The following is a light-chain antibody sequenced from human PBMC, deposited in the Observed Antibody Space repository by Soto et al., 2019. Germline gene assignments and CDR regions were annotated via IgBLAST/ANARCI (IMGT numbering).Light chain of an antibody. V-gene: IGKV1-39*01. CDR2: DAS. CDR3: QQSYDLPRT. J-gene: IGKJ1*01. Sequence: DIQMTQSPASLSASVGDSVTITCRASESIRTSLNWYQQKPGKAPKLLIYDASKLESGVPSRFTGSGYGTDFILTITSLQPEDFATYYCQQSYDLPRTFGQGTTVEIK. CDR1: ESIRTS.